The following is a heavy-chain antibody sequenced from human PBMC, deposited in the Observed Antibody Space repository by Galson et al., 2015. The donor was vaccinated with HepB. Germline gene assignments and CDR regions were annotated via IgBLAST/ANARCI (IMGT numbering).Heavy chain of an antibody. D-gene: IGHD6-19*01. CDR3: ATGGGVAGPTGAFDI. CDR1: GYTLTELS. CDR2: FDPEDGET. V-gene: IGHV1-24*01. Sequence: SVKVSCKASGYTLTELSMHWVRQAPGKGLEWMGGFDPEDGETIYAQKFQGRVTMTEDTSTDTAYMELSNLRSEDTAVYYCATGGGVAGPTGAFDIWGQGTMVTVSS. J-gene: IGHJ3*02.